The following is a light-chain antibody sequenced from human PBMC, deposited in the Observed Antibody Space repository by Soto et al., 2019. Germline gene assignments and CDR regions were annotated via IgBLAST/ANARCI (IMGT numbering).Light chain of an antibody. CDR1: SSDVGAYDY. J-gene: IGLJ1*01. Sequence: QSALTQPASVSGSPGQSIAISCIGTSSDVGAYDYDSWYQQHPDRAPKLMVYEVHNRPSGVSNRFSGSKSVNTATLTISGLQPEDEADYYCASHTSSNTRVFGTGTKLTVL. V-gene: IGLV2-14*03. CDR2: EVH. CDR3: ASHTSSNTRV.